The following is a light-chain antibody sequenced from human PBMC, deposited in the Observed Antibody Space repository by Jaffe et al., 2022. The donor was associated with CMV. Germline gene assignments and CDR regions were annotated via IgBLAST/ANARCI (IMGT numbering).Light chain of an antibody. Sequence: DIQMTQSPSFLSASVGDRVTITCQASQDIKNFLNWFQQRPGKAPELLIYDASTLQTGVPSRFSGSGSGTDFTFTISNLQPEDLATYYCQQHDIFALSFGGGTKVEIK. CDR3: QQHDIFALS. V-gene: IGKV1-33*01. CDR1: QDIKNF. J-gene: IGKJ4*01. CDR2: DAS.